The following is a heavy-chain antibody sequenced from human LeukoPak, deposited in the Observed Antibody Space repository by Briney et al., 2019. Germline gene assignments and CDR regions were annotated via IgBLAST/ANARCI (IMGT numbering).Heavy chain of an antibody. CDR3: ARSHFYGSGVDS. V-gene: IGHV4-39*01. CDR1: GVSISAIPYY. Sequence: SETLSLTCTVSGVSISAIPYYWGWIRKPPGKGLEWIGSVYYPGTTYYNPSLKTRVTISVDTSKSQFSLKLTSLTAADTAVYFCARSHFYGSGVDSWGQGTLVTVSS. D-gene: IGHD3-10*01. CDR2: VYYPGTT. J-gene: IGHJ5*01.